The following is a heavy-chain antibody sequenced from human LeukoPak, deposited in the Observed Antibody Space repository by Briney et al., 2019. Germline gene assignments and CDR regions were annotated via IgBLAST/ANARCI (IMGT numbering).Heavy chain of an antibody. CDR2: IIPIFGTA. D-gene: IGHD4-17*01. CDR1: GGTFSSYA. J-gene: IGHJ4*02. CDR3: AKNPGTTVKYYFDY. Sequence: ASVKVSCKASGGTFSSYAISWVRQAPGQGLEWMGGIIPIFGTANYAQKFQGRVTITADESTSTAYMELSSLRSEDTAVYYCAKNPGTTVKYYFDYWGQGTLVTVSS. V-gene: IGHV1-69*13.